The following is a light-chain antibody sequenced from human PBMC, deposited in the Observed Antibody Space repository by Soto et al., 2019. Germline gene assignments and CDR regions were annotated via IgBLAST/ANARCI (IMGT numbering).Light chain of an antibody. CDR1: SGHSSYA. V-gene: IGLV4-69*01. Sequence: QSVLTQSPSASASLGASVKLTCTLSSGHSSYAIAWHQQQPEKGPRYLMKLNSDGSHSKGDGIPDRFSGFSSGAERYLTISSLQSEDEADYYCQTWGTGINWVFGGGTKLTVL. CDR3: QTWGTGINWV. CDR2: LNSDGSH. J-gene: IGLJ3*02.